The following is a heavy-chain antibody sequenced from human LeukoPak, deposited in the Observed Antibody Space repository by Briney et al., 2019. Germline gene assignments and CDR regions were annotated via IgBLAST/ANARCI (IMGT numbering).Heavy chain of an antibody. CDR2: IYYSGST. CDR1: GGSISSYY. J-gene: IGHJ5*02. Sequence: SETLSLTCTVSGGSISSYYWSWIRQPPGKGLEWIGYIYYSGSTNYNPSLKSRVTISVDTSKNQFSLKLSSVTAADTAVYYCARQDYYDSSGYRRINWFDPWGQGTLVTVSS. CDR3: ARQDYYDSSGYRRINWFDP. V-gene: IGHV4-59*01. D-gene: IGHD3-22*01.